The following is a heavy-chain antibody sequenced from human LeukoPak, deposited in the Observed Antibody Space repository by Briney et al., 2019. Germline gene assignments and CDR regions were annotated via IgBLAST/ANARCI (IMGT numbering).Heavy chain of an antibody. V-gene: IGHV4-34*01. CDR1: GGSFSGYY. CDR2: INHSGST. CDR3: AGEKRITMVRGVINWFDP. D-gene: IGHD3-10*01. J-gene: IGHJ5*02. Sequence: SETLSLTCAVYGGSFSGYYWSWIRQPPGKGLEWIGEINHSGSTNYNPSLKSRVTISVDTSKNQFSLKLSSVTAADTAVYYCAGEKRITMVRGVINWFDPWGQGTLVTVSS.